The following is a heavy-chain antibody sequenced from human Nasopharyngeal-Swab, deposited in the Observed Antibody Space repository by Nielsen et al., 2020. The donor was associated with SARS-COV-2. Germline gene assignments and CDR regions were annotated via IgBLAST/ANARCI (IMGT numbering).Heavy chain of an antibody. CDR3: ATQDGYNYYYYYMDV. V-gene: IGHV1-69*06. CDR2: IIPIFGTA. J-gene: IGHJ6*03. D-gene: IGHD5-24*01. Sequence: WVRQAPGQGLEWMGGIIPIFGTANYAQKFQGRVTITAGKSTSTAYMELSSLRSEDTAVYYCATQDGYNYYYYYMDVWGKGTTVTVSS.